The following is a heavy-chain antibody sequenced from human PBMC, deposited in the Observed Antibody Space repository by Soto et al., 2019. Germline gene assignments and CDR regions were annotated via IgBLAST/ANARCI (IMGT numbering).Heavy chain of an antibody. V-gene: IGHV1-69*13. D-gene: IGHD4-17*01. Sequence: SVKVSCKASGGTFSSYAISWVRQAPGRGLEWMGGIIPIFGTANYAQKFQGRVTITADESTSTAYMELSSLRSEDTAVYYCARVVLPTVSPRRQFYYYYYGMDVWGQGTTVTVSS. CDR3: ARVVLPTVSPRRQFYYYYYGMDV. J-gene: IGHJ6*02. CDR2: IIPIFGTA. CDR1: GGTFSSYA.